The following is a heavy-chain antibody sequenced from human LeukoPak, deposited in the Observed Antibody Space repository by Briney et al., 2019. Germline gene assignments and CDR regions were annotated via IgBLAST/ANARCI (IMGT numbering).Heavy chain of an antibody. D-gene: IGHD2-2*01. J-gene: IGHJ3*02. Sequence: PGGSLRLSCAASGFTVSSNYMSWVRQAPGKGLEWVSGINWNGGSTGYADSVKGRFTISRDNAKNSLYLQMNSLRAEDTALYHCARVAIGARGCGSTSCQGAFDIWGQGTMVTVSS. CDR3: ARVAIGARGCGSTSCQGAFDI. V-gene: IGHV3-20*01. CDR2: INWNGGST. CDR1: GFTVSSNY.